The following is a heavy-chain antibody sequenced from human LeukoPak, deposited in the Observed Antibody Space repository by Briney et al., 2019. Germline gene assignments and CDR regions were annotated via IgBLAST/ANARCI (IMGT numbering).Heavy chain of an antibody. J-gene: IGHJ6*03. D-gene: IGHD5-12*01. Sequence: QAGGSLRLSCAASGFTFSSYSMNWVRQAPGKGLEWGSYISSSSSTIYYADSVKGRFTISRDNAKNSLYLQMNSLRAEDTAVYYCARKGRGYDFVEYYYYYYMDVWGKGTTVTVSS. CDR3: ARKGRGYDFVEYYYYYYMDV. CDR2: ISSSSSTI. CDR1: GFTFSSYS. V-gene: IGHV3-48*01.